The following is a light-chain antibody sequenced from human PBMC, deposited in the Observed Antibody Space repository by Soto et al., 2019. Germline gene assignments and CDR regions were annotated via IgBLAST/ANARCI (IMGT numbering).Light chain of an antibody. CDR1: SSNIGAGYD. CDR2: GNS. CDR3: QSYDSSLRTYV. Sequence: QSALTQPPSVSGAPGQRVTISCTGSSSNIGAGYDVHWYQQLPGTAPKLLIYGNSNRPSGVPDRFSGSKSGTSASLAITGLQAEDEADYSCQSYDSSLRTYVFGPGTKVTVL. V-gene: IGLV1-40*01. J-gene: IGLJ1*01.